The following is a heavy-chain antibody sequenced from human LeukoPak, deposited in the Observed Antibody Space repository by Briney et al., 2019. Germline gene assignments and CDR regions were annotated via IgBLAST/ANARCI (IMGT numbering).Heavy chain of an antibody. J-gene: IGHJ4*02. CDR3: ARPPPYYGSGRLGPDWYYLDY. V-gene: IGHV3-30*04. D-gene: IGHD3-10*01. CDR1: GFTFSSYA. CDR2: ISYDGSNK. Sequence: GRSLRLSCAASGFTFSSYAVNWVRQAPGKGLEWVAVISYDGSNKYYADSVKGRFTISRDNSKNTLYLQMNSLRAEDTAVYYCARPPPYYGSGRLGPDWYYLDYWGQGTTVTVSS.